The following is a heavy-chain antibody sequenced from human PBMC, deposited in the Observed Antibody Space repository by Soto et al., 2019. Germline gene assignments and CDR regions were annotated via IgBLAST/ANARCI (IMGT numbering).Heavy chain of an antibody. CDR3: AKPRLGITPSPSDH. D-gene: IGHD1-20*01. Sequence: QVQLVESGGGVVQPGRSLRLSCVASGFIFSDYGMQWFRQAPGKGREWVAFISYDGYNQYYADFVKGRFTVSRDHSSNTLYLEMNSLRPEDAAFYFCAKPRLGITPSPSDHWGQGTLVAVSS. CDR1: GFIFSDYG. CDR2: ISYDGYNQ. J-gene: IGHJ4*02. V-gene: IGHV3-30*18.